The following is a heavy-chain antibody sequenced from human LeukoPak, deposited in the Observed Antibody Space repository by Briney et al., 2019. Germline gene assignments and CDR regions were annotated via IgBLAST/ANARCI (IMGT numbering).Heavy chain of an antibody. V-gene: IGHV3-74*01. J-gene: IGHJ5*02. CDR3: ARDREDCSGGSCYANRFDP. Sequence: QPGGSLRLSCAVSGFTFSSYWMHWVRQDPGKGLVWVSRINTDGSSTSYADSVKGRFTVARDNTKNTLYLQMNSLRAEDTAVYYCARDREDCSGGSCYANRFDPWGQRTLVTISS. CDR1: GFTFSSYW. D-gene: IGHD2-15*01. CDR2: INTDGSST.